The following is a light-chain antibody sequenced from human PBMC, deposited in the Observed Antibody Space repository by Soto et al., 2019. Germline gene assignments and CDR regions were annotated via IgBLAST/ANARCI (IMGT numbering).Light chain of an antibody. V-gene: IGLV2-14*01. CDR3: NSYTNSSAAV. J-gene: IGLJ1*01. Sequence: QSVLPQPASGSGSPGQSLTISCAGTRDDIGAYDYVSWYQQHPGNAPKLLVYEVTNRPSGVSDRFSGSKSGNTASLTISGLQAEDEADYYCNSYTNSSAAVFGAGTTVTVL. CDR2: EVT. CDR1: RDDIGAYDY.